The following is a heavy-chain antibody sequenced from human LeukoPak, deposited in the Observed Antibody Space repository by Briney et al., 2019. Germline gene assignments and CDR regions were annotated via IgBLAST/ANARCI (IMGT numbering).Heavy chain of an antibody. Sequence: GGSLRLSCAASGFTFSSYSMSWVCQAPGKGLEWVGRIKSKTDGWTTDYAAPVKGRFTISRDDSKNTLYLQMNSLKTEDTAVYYCTTGYIVVVPAADEFDYWGQGTLVTVSS. V-gene: IGHV3-15*01. J-gene: IGHJ4*02. CDR1: GFTFSSYS. CDR3: TTGYIVVVPAADEFDY. D-gene: IGHD2-2*01. CDR2: IKSKTDGWTT.